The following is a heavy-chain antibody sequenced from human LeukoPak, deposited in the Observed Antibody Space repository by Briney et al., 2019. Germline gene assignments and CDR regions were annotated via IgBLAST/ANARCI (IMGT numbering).Heavy chain of an antibody. Sequence: ASVKVSCKASGYTFTSYDINWVRQATGQGLEWMGWMNTNSGNTGYAQKLQGRVTMTTDTSTSTAYMELRSLRSDDTAVCYCARDVWEIGRYYYMDVWGKGTTVTVSS. CDR2: MNTNSGNT. J-gene: IGHJ6*03. CDR3: ARDVWEIGRYYYMDV. D-gene: IGHD1-26*01. CDR1: GYTFTSYD. V-gene: IGHV1-8*01.